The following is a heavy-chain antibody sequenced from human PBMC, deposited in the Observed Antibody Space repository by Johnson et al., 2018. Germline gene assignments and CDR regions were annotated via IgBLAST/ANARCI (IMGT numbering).Heavy chain of an antibody. CDR3: ARPIYVSSGYYHNNAFDI. Sequence: VQLVESGGGLVQPGGSLRLSCAASGFTFSSYSMNWVRQAPGKGLEWVSSISSSSSYIYYVDSVKGRFTISRDNAKNSLYLQMNSLRAEDTAVYYCARPIYVSSGYYHNNAFDIWGQGTMVTVSS. J-gene: IGHJ3*02. D-gene: IGHD3-22*01. CDR1: GFTFSSYS. CDR2: ISSSSSYI. V-gene: IGHV3-21*01.